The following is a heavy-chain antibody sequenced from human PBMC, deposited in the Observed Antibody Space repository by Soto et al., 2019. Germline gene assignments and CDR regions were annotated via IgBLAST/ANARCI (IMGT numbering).Heavy chain of an antibody. CDR2: ISGGGGST. J-gene: IGHJ4*02. CDR1: GFTFSSHV. Sequence: GGSLRLSCAASGFTFSSHVMTWVRQAPGKGLEWVSGISGGGGSTYYADSVKGRFTISRDNSKNTLYLQMNSLRAEDTAVYYCAKSYTSGWTDYWGQGTLVTVSS. D-gene: IGHD6-19*01. CDR3: AKSYTSGWTDY. V-gene: IGHV3-23*01.